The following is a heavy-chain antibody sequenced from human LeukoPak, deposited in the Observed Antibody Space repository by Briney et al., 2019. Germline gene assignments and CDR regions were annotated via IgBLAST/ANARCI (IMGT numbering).Heavy chain of an antibody. CDR1: GFTFSSYS. CDR2: ISSSSTI. D-gene: IGHD3-10*01. V-gene: IGHV3-48*02. Sequence: GGSLRLSCAASGFTFSSYSMNWVRQAPGKGLGWVSYISSSSTIYYADSVKGRFTISRDNAKNSLYLQMNSLRDEDTAVYYCARARLGSTFDYWGQGTLVTVSS. CDR3: ARARLGSTFDY. J-gene: IGHJ4*02.